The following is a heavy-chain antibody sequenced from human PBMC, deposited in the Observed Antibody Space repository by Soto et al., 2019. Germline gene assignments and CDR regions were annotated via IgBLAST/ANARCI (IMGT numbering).Heavy chain of an antibody. V-gene: IGHV5-10-1*01. J-gene: IGHJ3*02. D-gene: IGHD5-12*01. CDR3: ARLSRDGYNFLYAFDI. CDR1: GYSFSSDW. Sequence: PGESLKISCKGSGYSFSSDWISWVRQMPGKGLEWTGRIDPSDSYTNYSPSFQGHVTISADKSISTAYLQWSSLKASDTAMYYCARLSRDGYNFLYAFDIWGQGTMVTVSS. CDR2: IDPSDSYT.